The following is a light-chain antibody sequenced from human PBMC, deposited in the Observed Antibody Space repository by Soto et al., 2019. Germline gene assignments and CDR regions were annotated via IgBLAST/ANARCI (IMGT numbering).Light chain of an antibody. V-gene: IGLV1-44*01. CDR3: AAWDDSLNGPGYV. J-gene: IGLJ1*01. CDR1: SSNIGSNT. Sequence: QSVLTQPPSASGTPGQRVTISCSGSSSNIGSNTVNWYQQLPGTAPKLLIYSNNQRPSGVPDRFSGSKSGTSASLAISGRQSEDEADYYCAAWDDSLNGPGYVFGTGTKVTVL. CDR2: SNN.